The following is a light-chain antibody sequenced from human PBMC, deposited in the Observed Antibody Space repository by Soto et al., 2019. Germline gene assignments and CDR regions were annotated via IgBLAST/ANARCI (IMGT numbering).Light chain of an antibody. Sequence: QSALTQPASVSGSPGQSITVSCTGTSSDVGGSDHVNWYQQHPGKAPKLMIFDVSNRPSGVSTRFSGSKSGNAASLTITGLQTEDEAQYYCQSYDSRLTAYVFGTGTKLTVL. V-gene: IGLV2-14*03. CDR2: DVS. J-gene: IGLJ1*01. CDR3: QSYDSRLTAYV. CDR1: SSDVGGSDH.